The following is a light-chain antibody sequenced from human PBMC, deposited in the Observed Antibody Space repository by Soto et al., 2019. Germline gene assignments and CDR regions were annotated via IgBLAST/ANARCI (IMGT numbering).Light chain of an antibody. Sequence: EIVLTQSPGTLSLSPRERATLSCRDSQSVSSLYLAWYQQKPGQAPRLLIYGASSRATGIPARFSGSASGPDFPLIITRLGPEDFAMYYCHQYGSTPYRYGQGTKV. CDR2: GAS. CDR3: HQYGSTPYR. J-gene: IGKJ2*03. V-gene: IGKV3-20*01. CDR1: QSVSSLY.